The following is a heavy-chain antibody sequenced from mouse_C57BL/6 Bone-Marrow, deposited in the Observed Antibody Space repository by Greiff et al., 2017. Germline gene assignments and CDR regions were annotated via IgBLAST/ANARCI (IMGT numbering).Heavy chain of an antibody. V-gene: IGHV1-81*01. D-gene: IGHD1-1*01. CDR1: GYTFTSYG. Sequence: QVQLQQSGAELARPGASVKLSCKASGYTFTSYGISWVKQRTGQGLEWIGEIYPRSGNTYYNEKFKGKATLTADKSSSTAYMELRSLTSEDSAVDFCATDYYGSSHPYWYFDVWGTGTTVTVSS. CDR3: ATDYYGSSHPYWYFDV. J-gene: IGHJ1*03. CDR2: IYPRSGNT.